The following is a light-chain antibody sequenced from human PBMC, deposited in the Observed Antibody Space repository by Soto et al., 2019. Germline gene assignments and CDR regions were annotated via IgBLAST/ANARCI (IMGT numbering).Light chain of an antibody. Sequence: DIQMTQSPSTLSASVGDRVTITCRASQSIVSWLAWYQQKPGRAPRLLIYDASTLESGVPSRFSGSGSGTEFTLTISSLQPDDFATYYCQHYYRYSLTFGQGTKVDIK. J-gene: IGKJ1*01. CDR3: QHYYRYSLT. CDR2: DAS. V-gene: IGKV1-5*01. CDR1: QSIVSW.